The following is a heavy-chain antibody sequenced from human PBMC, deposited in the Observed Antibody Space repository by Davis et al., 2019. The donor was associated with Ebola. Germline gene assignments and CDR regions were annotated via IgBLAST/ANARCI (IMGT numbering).Heavy chain of an antibody. V-gene: IGHV5-51*01. D-gene: IGHD5-24*01. CDR1: EYRFANYW. CDR3: ARPMATTN. Sequence: GESLKISCKGSEYRFANYWIGWVRQTPGKGLEWMGMIYPSDSDTRYSPSFQGQVIITADNSISTAYLQWNSLQASDTAVYYCARPMATTNWGQGTLVTVSS. CDR2: IYPSDSDT. J-gene: IGHJ4*02.